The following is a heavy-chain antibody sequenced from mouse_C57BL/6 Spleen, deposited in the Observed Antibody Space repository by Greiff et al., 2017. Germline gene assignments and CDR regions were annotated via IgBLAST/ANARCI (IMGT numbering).Heavy chain of an antibody. CDR3: ARNHYGNWFAY. CDR2: INPSNGGT. D-gene: IGHD2-1*01. CDR1: GYTFTSYW. V-gene: IGHV1-53*01. Sequence: QVHVKQPGTELVKPGASVKLSCKASGYTFTSYWMHWVKQRPGQGLEWIGNINPSNGGTNYNEKFKSKATLTVDKSSSTAYMQLSSLTSEDSAVYYCARNHYGNWFAYWGQGTLVTVSA. J-gene: IGHJ3*01.